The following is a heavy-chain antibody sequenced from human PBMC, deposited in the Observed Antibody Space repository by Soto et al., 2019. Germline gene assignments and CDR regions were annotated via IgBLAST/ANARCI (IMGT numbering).Heavy chain of an antibody. CDR3: ANLLQGNGKY. V-gene: IGHV3-23*01. J-gene: IGHJ4*02. CDR1: GFTFSSYA. D-gene: IGHD2-8*01. CDR2: ISGSGGST. Sequence: GGSLRLSCAASGFTFSSYAMSWVRQAPGKGLEWDSAISGSGGSTYYADSVKGRFTISRDNSKNTLYLQMNSLRAEDTAVYYCANLLQGNGKYWGQGTLVTVSS.